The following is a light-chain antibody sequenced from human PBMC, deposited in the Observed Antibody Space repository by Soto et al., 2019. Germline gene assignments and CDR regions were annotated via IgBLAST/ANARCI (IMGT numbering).Light chain of an antibody. Sequence: EIVLTQSPGTLSLSPGERATLSCRASQSVSSSYLTWYQQKPGQAPRLLIYGASSRATGIPGRFSGSGSGTDFTLTISRLEPEDLSVYYCQQYGRSPFTFGPETKVDIK. V-gene: IGKV3-20*01. CDR2: GAS. J-gene: IGKJ3*01. CDR3: QQYGRSPFT. CDR1: QSVSSSY.